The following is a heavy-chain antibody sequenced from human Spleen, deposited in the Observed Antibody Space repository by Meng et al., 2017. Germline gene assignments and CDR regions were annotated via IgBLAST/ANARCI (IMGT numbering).Heavy chain of an antibody. V-gene: IGHV3-11*01. J-gene: IGHJ4*02. CDR1: GFTFSDYY. CDR2: ISPRGDNI. CDR3: AREFFRIRYDVLIGYTDF. D-gene: IGHD3-9*01. Sequence: GESLKISCAASGFTFSDYYMSWVRQAPGKGLEWLSYISPRGDNIYYADSVKGRFTVSRDNAKSSLYLQMSSVRVEDTAIYYCAREFFRIRYDVLIGYTDFWGQGTVVTVSS.